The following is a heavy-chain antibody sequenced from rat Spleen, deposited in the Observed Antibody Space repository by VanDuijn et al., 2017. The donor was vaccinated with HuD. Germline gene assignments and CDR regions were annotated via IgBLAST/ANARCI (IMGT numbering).Heavy chain of an antibody. CDR3: ARLSTIAAMGNWFAY. Sequence: EVQLVESGGGLVQPGRSMKLSCAASGFTFSNYYMAWVRQAPTKGLEWVASISTGGGNTYYRDSVKGRFTISRDNAKSTLYLQMDSLRSEDTATYYCARLSTIAAMGNWFAYWGQGTLVTVSS. CDR2: ISTGGGNT. D-gene: IGHD1-2*01. CDR1: GFTFSNYY. J-gene: IGHJ3*01. V-gene: IGHV5-25*01.